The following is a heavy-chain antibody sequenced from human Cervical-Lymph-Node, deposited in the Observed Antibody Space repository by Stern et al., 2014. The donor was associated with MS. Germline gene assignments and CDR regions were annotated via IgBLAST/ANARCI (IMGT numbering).Heavy chain of an antibody. CDR2: IYYSGST. J-gene: IGHJ6*02. CDR3: ARGHYYGPGNYRAMDV. D-gene: IGHD3-10*01. Sequence: QVQLQESGPGLVKPSQTLSLTCTVSGDSISSGGYYWSWIRQHPGKGLEWIGYIYYSGSTHYNPALTSRLILSVDTSQNQFSLKLTSVTAADTAIYYCARGHYYGPGNYRAMDVWGQGTTVTVSS. V-gene: IGHV4-31*03. CDR1: GDSISSGGYY.